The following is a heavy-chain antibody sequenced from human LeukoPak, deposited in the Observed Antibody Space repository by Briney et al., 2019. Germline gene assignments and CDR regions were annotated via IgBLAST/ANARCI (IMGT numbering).Heavy chain of an antibody. CDR2: ISVYNGNT. D-gene: IGHD3-16*01. V-gene: IGHV1-18*04. Sequence: ASVKVSCKASGYTFINYDITWVRQAPGQGLEWMAWISVYNGNTIHAQKLQDRVTLTTDTSTSTAYLELRSLRSDDTALYYCARGGDVRSLDYWGQGTLVTVSS. CDR3: ARGGDVRSLDY. CDR1: GYTFINYD. J-gene: IGHJ4*02.